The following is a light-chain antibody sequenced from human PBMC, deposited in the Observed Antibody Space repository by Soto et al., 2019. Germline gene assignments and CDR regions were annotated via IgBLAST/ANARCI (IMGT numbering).Light chain of an antibody. CDR3: AAWDDSLNGPV. CDR2: STN. Sequence: QSVLTQPPSASETPGQRVTISCSGSGSNLGTHTVNWYQQVPGTAPKLLIYSTNQRPSGVPDRISGSKSGTSASLAISGLQSDDEADYYCAAWDDSLNGPVFGGGTKLTVL. V-gene: IGLV1-44*01. CDR1: GSNLGTHT. J-gene: IGLJ2*01.